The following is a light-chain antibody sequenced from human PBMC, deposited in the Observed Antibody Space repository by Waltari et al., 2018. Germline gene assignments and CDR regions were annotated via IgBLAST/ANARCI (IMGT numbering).Light chain of an antibody. CDR3: QQRRNWPLT. Sequence: EIVLTQSPATLSLSPGERVTLSCRASQSVSSFLAWYQQKPGQAPRLLIYDASNRATGIRARFSGSGSGTDFTLTISSLEPEDFAVYFCQQRRNWPLTFGPGTKVDIK. V-gene: IGKV3-11*01. CDR2: DAS. J-gene: IGKJ3*01. CDR1: QSVSSF.